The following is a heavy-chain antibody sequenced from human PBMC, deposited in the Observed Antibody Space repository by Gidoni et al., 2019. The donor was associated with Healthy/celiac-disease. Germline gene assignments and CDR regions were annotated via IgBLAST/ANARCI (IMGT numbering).Heavy chain of an antibody. CDR2: IYYSGST. Sequence: WIGYIYYSGSTNYNPSLKSRVTISVDTSKNQFSLKLSSVTAADTAVYYCARYKYQLLLGLNWFDPWGQGTLVTVSS. J-gene: IGHJ5*02. V-gene: IGHV4-59*01. CDR3: ARYKYQLLLGLNWFDP. D-gene: IGHD2-2*01.